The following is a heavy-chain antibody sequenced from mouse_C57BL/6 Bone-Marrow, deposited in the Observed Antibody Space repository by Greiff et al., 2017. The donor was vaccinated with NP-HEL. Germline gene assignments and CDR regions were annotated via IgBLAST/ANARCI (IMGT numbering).Heavy chain of an antibody. CDR2: SRNKANDYTT. Sequence: EVKLVESGGGLVQSGRSLRLSCATSGFTFSDFYMEWVRQAPGKGLEWIAASRNKANDYTTEYSASVKGRFIVSRDTSQSILYLQMNALRAEDTAIYYCAGDAGGPFDYWGQGTTLTVSS. CDR1: GFTFSDFY. CDR3: AGDAGGPFDY. V-gene: IGHV7-1*01. J-gene: IGHJ2*01.